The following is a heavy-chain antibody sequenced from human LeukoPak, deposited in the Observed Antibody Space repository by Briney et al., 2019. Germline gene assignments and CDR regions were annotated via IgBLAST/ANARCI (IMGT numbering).Heavy chain of an antibody. CDR1: GFIVSSNY. CDR3: ARDRHYFDY. V-gene: IGHV3-53*01. Sequence: GGSLRLSCAASGFIVSSNYMSWVCQAPGRGLEWVSVIYSGGSTYYADSVKGRFTISRDNSKNALYLQMNSLRVEDTAVYYCARDRHYFDYWGQGTLVTVSS. J-gene: IGHJ4*02. CDR2: IYSGGST.